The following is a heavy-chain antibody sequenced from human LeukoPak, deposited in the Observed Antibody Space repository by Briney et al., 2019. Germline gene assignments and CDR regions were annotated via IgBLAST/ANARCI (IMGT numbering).Heavy chain of an antibody. CDR1: GGSISSGSYY. CDR3: ARDLNLFPDYGDRSDAFDI. Sequence: SQTLSLTCTVSGGSISSGSYYWSWIRQPAGKGLEWIGRIYTSGSTNYNPSLKSRVTLSVDTSKNQFSLKLSSVTAADTAVYYCARDLNLFPDYGDRSDAFDIWGQGTMVTVSS. V-gene: IGHV4-61*02. J-gene: IGHJ3*02. CDR2: IYTSGST. D-gene: IGHD4-17*01.